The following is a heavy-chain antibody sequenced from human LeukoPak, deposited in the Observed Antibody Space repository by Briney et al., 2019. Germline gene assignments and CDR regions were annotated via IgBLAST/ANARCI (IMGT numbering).Heavy chain of an antibody. J-gene: IGHJ6*04. D-gene: IGHD4-17*01. CDR2: FYSSTRT. V-gene: IGHV4-61*09. Sequence: SETLSLTCTVSGDSLTSGSRYWSWIRQPAGKGLEWIGHFYSSTRTTYNPSLESRVTISGDAAKNQFSLKLDSVTAADTAVYFCARCMSELDYGDYAYYYHMDVWGKGTTVTVSS. CDR3: ARCMSELDYGDYAYYYHMDV. CDR1: GDSLTSGSRY.